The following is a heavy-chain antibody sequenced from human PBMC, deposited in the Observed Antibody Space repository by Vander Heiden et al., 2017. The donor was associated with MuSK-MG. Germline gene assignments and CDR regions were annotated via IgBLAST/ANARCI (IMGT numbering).Heavy chain of an antibody. V-gene: IGHV4-34*01. Sequence: QVQLQQWGAGLLKPSETLSLTCAVYGGSFSGYYWSWIRQPPGKGLEWIGEINHSGSTNYNPSLKSRVTISVDTSKNQCSLKLSSVTAAETAVYYCARVRAADYGGNSYFDYWGQGTLVTVSS. CDR2: INHSGST. CDR3: ARVRAADYGGNSYFDY. CDR1: GGSFSGYY. J-gene: IGHJ4*02. D-gene: IGHD4-17*01.